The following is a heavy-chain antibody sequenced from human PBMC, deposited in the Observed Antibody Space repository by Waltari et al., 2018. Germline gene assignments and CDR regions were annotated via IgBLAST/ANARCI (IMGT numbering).Heavy chain of an antibody. CDR3: ASEYGGSYFDY. Sequence: QVHLQESGPGLVKPSETLSLTCDVSGVSITSSYYWGWVRQSPGKGLEWIGNVFRSGTTSSTPSLSSRITMSVDTSKNQFSLKLKSVTAADSAIYYCASEYGGSYFDYWGQRVRVNVSS. V-gene: IGHV4-38-2*01. CDR2: VFRSGTT. CDR1: GVSITSSYY. D-gene: IGHD3-16*01. J-gene: IGHJ4*02.